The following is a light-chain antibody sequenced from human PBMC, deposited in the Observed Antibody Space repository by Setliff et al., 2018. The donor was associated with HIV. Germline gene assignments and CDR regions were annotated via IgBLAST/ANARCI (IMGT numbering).Light chain of an antibody. CDR1: SSDVGGYDS. Sequence: QSALTQPRSVSGSPGQSVTISCTGASSDVGGYDSVSWYQQHPGKAPKLMIYDVIKRPSGVPDRFSGSKSGNTASLTISGLQAEDEADYYCSIHRSRGYVFGTGTKVTVL. V-gene: IGLV2-11*01. J-gene: IGLJ1*01. CDR3: SIHRSRGYV. CDR2: DVI.